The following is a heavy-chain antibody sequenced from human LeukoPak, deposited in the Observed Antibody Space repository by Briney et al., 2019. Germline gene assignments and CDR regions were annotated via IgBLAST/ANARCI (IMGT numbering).Heavy chain of an antibody. CDR1: GLTFSDYA. Sequence: PGGSLSLSCAASGLTFSDYAMSWFRQAPGKGLEWVSGITSGFTPHYADSVKGRFTISRDNSKNMSHLQLNSLRAEDTAVYYCAKDYSDSRVADVFFEYWGQGTLVTVSS. D-gene: IGHD2-15*01. J-gene: IGHJ4*02. CDR3: AKDYSDSRVADVFFEY. V-gene: IGHV3-23*01. CDR2: ITSGFTP.